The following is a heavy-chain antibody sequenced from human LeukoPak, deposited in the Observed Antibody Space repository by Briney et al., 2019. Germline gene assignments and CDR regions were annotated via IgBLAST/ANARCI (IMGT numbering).Heavy chain of an antibody. CDR2: IYSGGST. J-gene: IGHJ6*02. D-gene: IGHD2-2*02. Sequence: GGSLRLSCAASGFTVSSNYMSWVRQAPGKGLGWVSVIYSGGSTYYADSVKGRFTISRDNSKNTLYLQMNSLRAEDTAVYYCASIRYYYYGMDVWGQGTRSPSP. V-gene: IGHV3-53*01. CDR3: ASIRYYYYGMDV. CDR1: GFTVSSNY.